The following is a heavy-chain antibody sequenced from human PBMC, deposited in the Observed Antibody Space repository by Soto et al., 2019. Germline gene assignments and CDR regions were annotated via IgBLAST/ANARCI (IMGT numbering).Heavy chain of an antibody. V-gene: IGHV1-46*01. J-gene: IGHJ6*02. CDR2: INPSGGST. Sequence: ASVKVSCKXSGYTFTSYYMHWVRQAPGQGLEWMGIINPSGGSTSYAQKFQGRVTMTRDTSTSTVYMELSSLRSEDTAVYYCARDLLLGTSSSDYYYGMDVWGQGTTVTVSS. CDR3: ARDLLLGTSSSDYYYGMDV. D-gene: IGHD6-13*01. CDR1: GYTFTSYY.